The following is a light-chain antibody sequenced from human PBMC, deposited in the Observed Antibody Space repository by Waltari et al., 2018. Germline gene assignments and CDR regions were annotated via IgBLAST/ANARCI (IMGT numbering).Light chain of an antibody. Sequence: SYVLTQPPSVSVAPGETARITCGGNNIESKSMHWYRQRPGQAPVVVISYEQDRAAGSPERCSGSNSGNTATLTISRVEAGDEADYYCQVWDANTDPGVFGTGTEVTVL. J-gene: IGLJ1*01. CDR2: YEQ. CDR1: NIESKS. CDR3: QVWDANTDPGV. V-gene: IGLV3-21*01.